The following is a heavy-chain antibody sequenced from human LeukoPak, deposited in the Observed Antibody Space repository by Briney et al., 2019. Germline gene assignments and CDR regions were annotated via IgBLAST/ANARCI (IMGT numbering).Heavy chain of an antibody. V-gene: IGHV4-34*01. J-gene: IGHJ4*02. CDR1: GGSFSGYY. CDR3: ARQTGSKPASRIDY. Sequence: SETLSLTCAVYGGSFSGYYWSRIRQPPGKGLEWIGEINHSGSTNYNPSLKSRVTISVDTSKNQFSLKLSSVTAADTAVYYCARQTGSKPASRIDYWGQGTLVTVSS. CDR2: INHSGST.